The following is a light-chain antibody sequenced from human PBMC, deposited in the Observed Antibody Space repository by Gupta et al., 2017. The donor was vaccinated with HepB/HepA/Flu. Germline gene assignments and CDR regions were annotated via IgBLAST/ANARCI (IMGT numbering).Light chain of an antibody. CDR1: RDINVTTYT. J-gene: IGLJ3*02. V-gene: IGLV5-45*02. CDR2: YKSDSYI. Sequence: QAVLTPPTSLSASHGASARLTCTLRRDINVTTYTLYWYQQKPGSPRQYLLRYKSDSYIQQGSGVPSRFFGSTDALANAGILHISGLQAEDDADYYCMIWYSNSVVFGGGTKVTVL. CDR3: MIWYSNSVV.